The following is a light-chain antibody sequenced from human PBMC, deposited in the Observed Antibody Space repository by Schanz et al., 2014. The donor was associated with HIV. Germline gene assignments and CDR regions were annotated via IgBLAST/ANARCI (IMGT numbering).Light chain of an antibody. CDR2: DVS. CDR1: SSDVGAYNY. CDR3: SSYTSSSTWV. Sequence: QSVLTQPASVSGSPGQSITISCTGTSSDVGAYNYVSWFQQRPGKAPQLMIYDVSNRPSGGSNRFSGSKSGNTASLTISGLQAEDEADYYCSSYTSSSTWVFGGGTKLTVL. J-gene: IGLJ3*02. V-gene: IGLV2-14*03.